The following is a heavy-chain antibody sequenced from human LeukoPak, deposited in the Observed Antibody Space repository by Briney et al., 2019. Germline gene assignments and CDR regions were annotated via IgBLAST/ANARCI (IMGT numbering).Heavy chain of an antibody. CDR2: INHSGST. V-gene: IGHV4-34*01. D-gene: IGHD5-18*01. CDR1: GGSFSGYY. CDR3: ARGDDTENWFDP. Sequence: PSETLSLTCAVYGGSFSGYYWSWIRQPPGKGLEWIGEINHSGSTNYNPSLKSRVTISVDTSKNQFSLKLSSVTAADTAVYYCARGDDTENWFDPWGQGTLVTVSS. J-gene: IGHJ5*02.